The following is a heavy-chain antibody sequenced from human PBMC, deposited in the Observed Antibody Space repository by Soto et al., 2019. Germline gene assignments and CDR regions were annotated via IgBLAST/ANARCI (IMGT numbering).Heavy chain of an antibody. J-gene: IGHJ3*02. V-gene: IGHV3-7*01. Sequence: GGSLRLSCAASGFSFSSSWMNWIRQAPGKGLEWLANLNQGVNEMNYAASVKGRFTISRDNAKNSLFLQMNNLRAEDTAVYYCARDQGRGASDIWGQVTKVTVSS. CDR1: GFSFSSSW. CDR2: LNQGVNEM. CDR3: ARDQGRGASDI.